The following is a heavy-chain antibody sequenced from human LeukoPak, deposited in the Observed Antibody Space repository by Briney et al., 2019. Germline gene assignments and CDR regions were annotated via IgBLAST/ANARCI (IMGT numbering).Heavy chain of an antibody. CDR3: ARDRVNDFWSGYFSDY. J-gene: IGHJ4*02. CDR1: GFPFSSYS. CDR2: IKPDGTTK. V-gene: IGHV3-7*03. D-gene: IGHD3-3*01. Sequence: GGSLRLSCAASGFPFSSYSMTWVRQAPGKGLEWVANIKPDGTTKFYVDSVKGRFTISRDNAKNSLYLQMNSLRAEDTAVYYCARDRVNDFWSGYFSDYWGQGTLVTVSS.